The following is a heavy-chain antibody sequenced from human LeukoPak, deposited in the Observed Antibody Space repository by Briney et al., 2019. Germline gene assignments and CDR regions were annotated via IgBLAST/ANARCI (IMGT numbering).Heavy chain of an antibody. D-gene: IGHD4-17*01. V-gene: IGHV3-33*01. Sequence: GGSLRLSCAASGFTFSSYGMHWVRQAPGKGLEWVAVIWYDGSNKYYADSVKGRFTISRDNSKNTLYLQMNSLRAEDTAVYYCASTHRGLHGDSSHYYYYGMDVWGQGTTVTVSS. CDR3: ASTHRGLHGDSSHYYYYGMDV. CDR1: GFTFSSYG. J-gene: IGHJ6*02. CDR2: IWYDGSNK.